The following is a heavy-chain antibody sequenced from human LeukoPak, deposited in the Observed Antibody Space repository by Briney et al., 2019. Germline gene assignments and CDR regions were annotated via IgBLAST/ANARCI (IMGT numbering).Heavy chain of an antibody. J-gene: IGHJ4*02. CDR1: GGSISTYY. V-gene: IGHV4-59*01. CDR3: AKGLVVVAAGPDY. D-gene: IGHD2-15*01. Sequence: SETLSLTCTLSGGSISTYYWSWVRQPPGEGLEWIGYIYYTGSTDYNPSLKSRVTMSVDTSKNQFSLKLSSVTAADTAVYYCAKGLVVVAAGPDYWGQGTLVTVSS. CDR2: IYYTGST.